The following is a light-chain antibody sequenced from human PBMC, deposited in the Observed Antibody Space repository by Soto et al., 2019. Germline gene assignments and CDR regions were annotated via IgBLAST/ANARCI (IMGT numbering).Light chain of an antibody. CDR2: LNNDGSH. J-gene: IGLJ3*02. V-gene: IGLV4-69*01. CDR1: SGHSSYA. Sequence: QPVLTQSPSASASLGASVKLTCTLSSGHSSYAIAWHQQQPAKGPRYLMKLNNDGSHSKGDGIPDRFSGSSSGAERYLTISSLQSEDEADYYCQTWGTGTWVFGGGTKLTVL. CDR3: QTWGTGTWV.